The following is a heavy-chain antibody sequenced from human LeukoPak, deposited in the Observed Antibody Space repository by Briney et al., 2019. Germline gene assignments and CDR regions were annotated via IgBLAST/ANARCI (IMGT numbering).Heavy chain of an antibody. CDR3: ARDYYDSSGYYPFDY. CDR1: GFTFSSYS. CDR2: IGSSSSYI. D-gene: IGHD3-22*01. Sequence: GGSLRLSCAASGFTFSSYSMNWVRQAPGKGLEWVSSIGSSSSYIYYADSVKGRFTISRDNAKNSLYLQMNSLRAEDTAVYYCARDYYDSSGYYPFDYWGQGTLVTVSS. J-gene: IGHJ4*02. V-gene: IGHV3-21*01.